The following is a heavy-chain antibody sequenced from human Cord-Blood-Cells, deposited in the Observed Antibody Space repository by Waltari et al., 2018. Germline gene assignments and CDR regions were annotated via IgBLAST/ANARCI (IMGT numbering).Heavy chain of an antibody. CDR1: FSGYY. Sequence: FSGYYWSWIRQPPGKGLEWIGEINHSGSTNYNPSLKSRVTISVDTSKNQFSLKLSSVTAADTAVYYCAREAPDYYYYYMDVWGKGTTVTVSS. J-gene: IGHJ6*03. V-gene: IGHV4-34*01. CDR3: AREAPDYYYYYMDV. CDR2: INHSGST.